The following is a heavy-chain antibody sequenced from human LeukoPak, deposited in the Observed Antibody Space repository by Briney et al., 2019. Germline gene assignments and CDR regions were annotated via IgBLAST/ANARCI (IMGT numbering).Heavy chain of an antibody. CDR1: GFIFSSYG. V-gene: IGHV3-23*01. D-gene: IGHD3-10*01. Sequence: GGSLRLSCAASGFIFSSYGMSWVRQAPGKGLEWVSVISGSGGSTYYADSVKGRFTISRDSSKNTLYLQMNSLRAEDTAVYYCAKGLYASGSYYDYWGQGTLVTVSS. CDR2: ISGSGGST. J-gene: IGHJ4*02. CDR3: AKGLYASGSYYDY.